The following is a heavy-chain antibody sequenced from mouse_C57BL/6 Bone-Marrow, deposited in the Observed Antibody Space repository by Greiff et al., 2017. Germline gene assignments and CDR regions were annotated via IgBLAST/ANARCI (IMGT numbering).Heavy chain of an antibody. CDR2: SRNKANDYTT. J-gene: IGHJ4*01. Sequence: EVQRVESGGGLVQSGRSLRLSCATSGFTFSDFYMEWVRQAPGKGLEWIAASRNKANDYTTEYSASVKGRFIVSRDTSQSILYLQMNALRAEDTAIYYCARDAGVTTGYAMDYWGQGTSVTVSS. V-gene: IGHV7-1*01. CDR3: ARDAGVTTGYAMDY. CDR1: GFTFSDFY. D-gene: IGHD2-2*01.